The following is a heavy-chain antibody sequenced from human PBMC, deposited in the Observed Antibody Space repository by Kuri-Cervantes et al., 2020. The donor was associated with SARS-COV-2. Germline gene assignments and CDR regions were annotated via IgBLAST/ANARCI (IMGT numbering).Heavy chain of an antibody. J-gene: IGHJ3*02. Sequence: ESLKISCTVSGGSISSYYWSWIRQPPGKGLEWIGYIYYSGSTNYNPSLKSRVTISVDTSKNQFSLKLSSVTAADTAVYYCARLSIAVGTNAFDIWGQGTMVTVSS. CDR1: GGSISSYY. D-gene: IGHD6-19*01. V-gene: IGHV4-59*08. CDR3: ARLSIAVGTNAFDI. CDR2: IYYSGST.